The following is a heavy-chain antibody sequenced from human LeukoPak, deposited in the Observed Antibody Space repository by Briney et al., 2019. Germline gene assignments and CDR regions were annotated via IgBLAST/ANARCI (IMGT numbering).Heavy chain of an antibody. D-gene: IGHD3-22*01. CDR3: ARDTEYYYDSSSPPPI. J-gene: IGHJ3*02. Sequence: GGSLRLSCAASGFTFSGYSMNWVRQAPGKGLEWVSYISSSSSTIYYADSVKGRFTISRDNAKNSLYLQMNSLRAEDTAVYYCARDTEYYYDSSSPPPIWGQGTMVTVSS. CDR1: GFTFSGYS. V-gene: IGHV3-48*04. CDR2: ISSSSSTI.